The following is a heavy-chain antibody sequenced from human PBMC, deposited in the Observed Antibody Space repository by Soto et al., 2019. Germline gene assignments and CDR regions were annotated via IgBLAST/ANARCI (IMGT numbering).Heavy chain of an antibody. CDR2: ISYDGSNK. CDR1: GFTFSSYA. Sequence: QVQLVESGGGVVQPGRSLRLSCAASGFTFSSYAMRWVRQAPGKGLEWVAVISYDGSNKYYADSVKGRFTISRDNSKNTLYLQMNSLRAEDTAVYYCARGRSGWYGPVDPWGQGTLVTVSS. D-gene: IGHD6-19*01. J-gene: IGHJ5*02. V-gene: IGHV3-30-3*01. CDR3: ARGRSGWYGPVDP.